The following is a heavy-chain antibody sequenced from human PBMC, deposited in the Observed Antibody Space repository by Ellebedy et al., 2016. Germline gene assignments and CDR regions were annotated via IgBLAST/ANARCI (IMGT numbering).Heavy chain of an antibody. Sequence: ASVKVSCKASGGTFSSYAISWVRQAPGQGLEWMGGIIPILGIANYAQKFQGRVTITADKSTSTAYMELSSLRSEDTAVYYCARGPGLGTLDGYFDLWGRGTLVTVSS. CDR2: IIPILGIA. CDR3: ARGPGLGTLDGYFDL. CDR1: GGTFSSYA. D-gene: IGHD7-27*01. V-gene: IGHV1-69*10. J-gene: IGHJ2*01.